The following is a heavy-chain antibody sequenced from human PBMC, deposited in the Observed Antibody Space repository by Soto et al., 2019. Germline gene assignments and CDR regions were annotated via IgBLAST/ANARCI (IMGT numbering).Heavy chain of an antibody. CDR1: GDSVASNSAA. D-gene: IGHD3-3*01. CDR2: TYYRSKWYT. J-gene: IGHJ3*02. CDR3: ARVDVRLEWLWRAFDI. V-gene: IGHV6-1*01. Sequence: SQTLSLTCAISGDSVASNSAAWNWIRQSPSRGLEWLGRTYYRSKWYTDYAESVKSRITINPDTSKNQVSLQLKSVTPEDTAVYYCARVDVRLEWLWRAFDIWGQGTMVTVSS.